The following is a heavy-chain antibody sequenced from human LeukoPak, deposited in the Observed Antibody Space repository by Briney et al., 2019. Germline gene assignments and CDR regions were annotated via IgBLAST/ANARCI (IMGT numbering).Heavy chain of an antibody. CDR1: GGSISSGGYS. CDR2: IYHSGRT. D-gene: IGHD3-10*01. Sequence: PSQTLSLTCAVSGGSISSGGYSWSWIRHPPGKGLEWLGYIYHSGRTLYNPSLKSRVTISVDTSKNRFSLKLSSVAAADTAVYYCARHSGPYYYGSVPDWGQGTLVTVSS. J-gene: IGHJ4*02. CDR3: ARHSGPYYYGSVPD. V-gene: IGHV4-30-2*03.